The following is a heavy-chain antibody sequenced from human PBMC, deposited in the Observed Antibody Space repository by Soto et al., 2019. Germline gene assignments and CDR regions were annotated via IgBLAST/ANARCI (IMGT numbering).Heavy chain of an antibody. Sequence: QVELVESGGGVVRPGRSQRLSCAASRFPFSYYAMHWVRQAPGKGLEFVAVLLDDGSKYYADSVKGRFTISKDNSMKTVDLEMSSLRPEDTALYYCAKEGTGLYNAFDIWGQGTMVTVS. CDR3: AKEGTGLYNAFDI. D-gene: IGHD3-10*01. CDR1: RFPFSYYA. CDR2: LLDDGSK. V-gene: IGHV3-30*18. J-gene: IGHJ3*02.